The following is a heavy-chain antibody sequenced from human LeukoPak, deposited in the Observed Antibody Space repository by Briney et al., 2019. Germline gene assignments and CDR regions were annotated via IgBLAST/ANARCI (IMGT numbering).Heavy chain of an antibody. CDR3: ARDRSFAAAGGNGPLGH. CDR2: INPSGGST. D-gene: IGHD6-13*01. J-gene: IGHJ4*02. Sequence: ASVKVSCKASGYTFTSYYMHWVRQAPGQGLEWMGIINPSGGSTSYAQKFQGRVTMTRDMSTSTVYMELSSLRSEDTAVYYCARDRSFAAAGGNGPLGHWGQGTLVTVSS. CDR1: GYTFTSYY. V-gene: IGHV1-46*01.